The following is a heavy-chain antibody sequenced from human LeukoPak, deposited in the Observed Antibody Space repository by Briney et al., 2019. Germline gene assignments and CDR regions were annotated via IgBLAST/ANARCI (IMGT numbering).Heavy chain of an antibody. Sequence: SETLSLTCTVSGDSISTYYWSWIRQPPGKGLEWIGYISYIGSTNYNPSLKSRVSISVDTSKNQFSLKLSSVTAADTAVYYCARDISDGSGIDPWGQGTLVTVSS. V-gene: IGHV4-59*01. CDR3: ARDISDGSGIDP. CDR1: GDSISTYY. CDR2: ISYIGST. J-gene: IGHJ5*02. D-gene: IGHD3-10*01.